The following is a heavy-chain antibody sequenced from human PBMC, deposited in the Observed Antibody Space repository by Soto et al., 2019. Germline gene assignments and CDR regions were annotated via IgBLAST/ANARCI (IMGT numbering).Heavy chain of an antibody. CDR3: ARDPEALRYFDWLPDY. Sequence: PGGSLRLSCAASGFTFSSYWMHWVRQAPGKGLVWVSRINSDGSSTSYADSVKGRFTISRGNAKNTLYLQMNSLRAEDTAVYYCARDPEALRYFDWLPDYWGQGTLVTVSS. J-gene: IGHJ4*02. CDR2: INSDGSST. D-gene: IGHD3-9*01. V-gene: IGHV3-74*01. CDR1: GFTFSSYW.